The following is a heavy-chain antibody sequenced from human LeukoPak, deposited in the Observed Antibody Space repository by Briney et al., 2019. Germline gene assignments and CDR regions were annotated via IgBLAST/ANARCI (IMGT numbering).Heavy chain of an antibody. CDR1: GFTFSSYW. D-gene: IGHD2-21*01. CDR2: IKQDGSEK. V-gene: IGHV3-7*01. Sequence: PGGSLRLSCAASGFTFSSYWMSWVRQAPGKGLEWVANIKQDGSEKYYVDSVKGRFTISRDNAKNSLYLQMNSLRAEDTAVYYCARSIPHAPYYYYYMDVWGKGTTVTVSS. CDR3: ARSIPHAPYYYYYMDV. J-gene: IGHJ6*03.